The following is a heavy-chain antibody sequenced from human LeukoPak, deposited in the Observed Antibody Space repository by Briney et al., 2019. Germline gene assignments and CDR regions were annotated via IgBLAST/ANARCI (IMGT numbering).Heavy chain of an antibody. CDR1: GGSISSSSYF. J-gene: IGHJ3*02. D-gene: IGHD6-13*01. V-gene: IGHV4-61*01. CDR2: IYYSGRT. Sequence: SETLSLTCTVSGGSISSSSYFWSWIRQPPGKGLEWIGYIYYSGRTSYNPSLKSRVTISVDTSKSQFSLKLSSVTAADTAVYYCAGDERGGSSSDIWGQGTMVTVSS. CDR3: AGDERGGSSSDI.